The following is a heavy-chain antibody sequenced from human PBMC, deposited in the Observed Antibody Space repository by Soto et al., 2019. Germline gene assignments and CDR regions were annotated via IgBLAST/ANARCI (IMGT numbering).Heavy chain of an antibody. CDR2: IIPIFDTI. V-gene: IGHV1-69*06. CDR1: GGTFSSYA. Sequence: QVQLVQSGAEVKKPGSSVKVSCKASGGTFSSYAISWVRQAPGQGLEWMGGIIPIFDTISYAQRFQGRVTITADNSTSTTYMELSSLRSDDTAVYYCATNLNPTMMNWFDPWGQGTLVTVSS. D-gene: IGHD3-16*01. J-gene: IGHJ5*02. CDR3: ATNLNPTMMNWFDP.